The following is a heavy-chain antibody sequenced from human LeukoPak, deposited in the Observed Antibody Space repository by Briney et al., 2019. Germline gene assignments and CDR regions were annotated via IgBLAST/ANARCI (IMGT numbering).Heavy chain of an antibody. CDR1: GFTFSSYA. CDR2: ISGSGGST. CDR3: AKEGDIVLMVYADIDY. J-gene: IGHJ4*02. V-gene: IGHV3-23*01. D-gene: IGHD2-8*01. Sequence: PGGSLRLSCAASGFTFSSYAMRWVRQAPGKGLEWVSAISGSGGSTYYADSVKGRFTISRDNSKNTLYLQMNSLRAEDTAVYYCAKEGDIVLMVYADIDYWGQGTLVTVSS.